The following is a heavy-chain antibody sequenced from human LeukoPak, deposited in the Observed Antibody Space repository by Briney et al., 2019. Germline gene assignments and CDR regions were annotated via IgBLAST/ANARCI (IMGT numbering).Heavy chain of an antibody. D-gene: IGHD3-3*01. CDR2: ISAYNNNT. Sequence: ASVKVSCKTSGYTFSNYGVSWARQAPGQGLEWMGWISAYNNNTNYAQKFQGRVTMTRDTSISTAYMELSRLRSDDTAVYYCARDLQIYDFWSGYYDYWGQGTLVTVSS. V-gene: IGHV1-18*01. CDR3: ARDLQIYDFWSGYYDY. J-gene: IGHJ4*02. CDR1: GYTFSNYG.